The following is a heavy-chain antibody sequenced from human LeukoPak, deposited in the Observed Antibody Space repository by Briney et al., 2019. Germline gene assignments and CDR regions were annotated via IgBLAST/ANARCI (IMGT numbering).Heavy chain of an antibody. J-gene: IGHJ3*02. D-gene: IGHD1-1*01. CDR2: IIPIFDTA. Sequence: SVKVSCKASAGTSSSYAISWVRQAPGQGLEWMGGIIPIFDTANYAQKFQRRVTITTDEYTSTAYMELSSLRSEDTAVYYCARYTDAFDIWGQGTMVTVSS. CDR1: AGTSSSYA. CDR3: ARYTDAFDI. V-gene: IGHV1-69*05.